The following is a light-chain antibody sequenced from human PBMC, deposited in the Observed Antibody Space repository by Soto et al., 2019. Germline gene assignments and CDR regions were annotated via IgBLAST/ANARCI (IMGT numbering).Light chain of an antibody. J-gene: IGLJ1*01. CDR3: SSYTSSSTL. Sequence: QSALTQPASVSGSPGQSITISCTGTSSDVGGYNYVSWYQQHPGKAPKLMIYDVSNRPSGVSNRFSGSKSGNTASLTISGLQAEDEADYYCSSYTSSSTLFGTGTQLNVL. V-gene: IGLV2-14*01. CDR2: DVS. CDR1: SSDVGGYNY.